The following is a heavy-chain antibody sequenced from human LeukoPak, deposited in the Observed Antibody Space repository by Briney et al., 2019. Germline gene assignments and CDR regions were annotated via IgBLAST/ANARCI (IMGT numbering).Heavy chain of an antibody. J-gene: IGHJ3*02. CDR2: IYYSGST. D-gene: IGHD2-2*01. CDR1: GGSISSSSYY. Sequence: SQTLSLTCTVSGGSISSSSYYWGWIRQPPGKGLEWIGSIYYSGSTYYNPSLKSRVTISVDTSKNQFSLKLSSVTAADTAVYYCASEVVPAATRSSAFDIWGQGTMVTVSS. CDR3: ASEVVPAATRSSAFDI. V-gene: IGHV4-39*01.